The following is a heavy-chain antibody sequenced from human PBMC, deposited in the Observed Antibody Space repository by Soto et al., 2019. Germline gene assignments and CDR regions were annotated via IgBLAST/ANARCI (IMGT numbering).Heavy chain of an antibody. CDR2: ISYDGSNK. Sequence: GGSLRLSCAASGFTFSSYGMHWVRQAPGKGLEWVAVISYDGSNKYYADSVKGRFTISRDNSKNTLYLQMNSLRAEDTAVYYCAKDSYSSGCNWFDPWGQGTLVTVSS. J-gene: IGHJ5*02. V-gene: IGHV3-30*18. D-gene: IGHD6-19*01. CDR3: AKDSYSSGCNWFDP. CDR1: GFTFSSYG.